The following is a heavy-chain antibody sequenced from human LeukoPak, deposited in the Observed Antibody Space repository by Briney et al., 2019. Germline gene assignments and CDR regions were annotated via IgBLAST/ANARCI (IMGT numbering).Heavy chain of an antibody. CDR2: FDPEDGET. CDR3: ATEAIFGVDKTYYYYGMDV. J-gene: IGHJ6*02. V-gene: IGHV1-24*01. Sequence: ASVKVSCKVSGYTPTELSMHWVRQAPGKGLEWMGGFDPEDGETIYAQKFQGRVTMTEDTSTDTAYMELSSLRSEDTAVYYCATEAIFGVDKTYYYYGMDVWGQGTTVTVSS. CDR1: GYTPTELS. D-gene: IGHD3-3*01.